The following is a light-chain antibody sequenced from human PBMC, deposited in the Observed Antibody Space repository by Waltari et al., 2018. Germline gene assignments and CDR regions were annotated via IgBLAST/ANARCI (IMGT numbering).Light chain of an antibody. CDR1: QSLVYSDGNPY. CDR3: MQGSHWPYT. V-gene: IGKV2-30*01. J-gene: IGKJ2*01. CDR2: RVS. Sequence: DVVMTQSPLFLSVTLGQPASIPCRFSQSLVYSDGNPYLNWFQQRPGQSPRYLVFRVSNRGSGVPDRFSGSGSGTDFTLKISRVEAEDVGVYYCMQGSHWPYTFGQGTKLEIK.